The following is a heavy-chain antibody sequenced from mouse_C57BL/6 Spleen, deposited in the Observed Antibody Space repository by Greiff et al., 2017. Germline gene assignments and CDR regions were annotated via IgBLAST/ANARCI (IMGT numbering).Heavy chain of an antibody. CDR1: GYAFSSSW. V-gene: IGHV1-82*01. J-gene: IGHJ1*03. D-gene: IGHD1-1*01. CDR3: ARDGSSSWYFDV. Sequence: QVQLQQSGPELVKPGASVKISCKASGYAFSSSWMNWVKHRPGKGLEWIGRIYPGDGDTNYNGKFKGKATLTADQSSSTAYMQLSRLTSEDSAVYFCARDGSSSWYFDVWGTGTTVTVSS. CDR2: IYPGDGDT.